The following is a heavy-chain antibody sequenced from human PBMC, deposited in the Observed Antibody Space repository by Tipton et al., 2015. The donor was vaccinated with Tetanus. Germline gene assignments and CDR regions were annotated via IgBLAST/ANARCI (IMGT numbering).Heavy chain of an antibody. Sequence: LRLSCTVSGVSISGYYWSWIRQPAGKGLEWIGNVYYNGNSLENPSLKGRVTLSLDKSKNQFSLKLRSVTAADTALYYCARSADNWFDPWGQGILVTVSS. J-gene: IGHJ5*01. CDR1: GVSISGYY. CDR3: ARSADNWFDP. CDR2: VYYNGNS. V-gene: IGHV4-59*04.